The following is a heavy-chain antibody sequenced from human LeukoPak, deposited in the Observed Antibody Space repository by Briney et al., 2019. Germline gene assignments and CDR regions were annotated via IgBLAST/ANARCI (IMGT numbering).Heavy chain of an antibody. Sequence: SETLSLTCAVHGGSFSGYYWSWIRQPPGKGLEWIGEINHSGSTNYNPSLKSRVTISVDTSKNQFSLKLSSVTAADTAVYYCARGLGSGSYYFDYWGQGTLVTVSS. CDR1: GGSFSGYY. CDR2: INHSGST. J-gene: IGHJ4*02. V-gene: IGHV4-34*01. CDR3: ARGLGSGSYYFDY. D-gene: IGHD5-12*01.